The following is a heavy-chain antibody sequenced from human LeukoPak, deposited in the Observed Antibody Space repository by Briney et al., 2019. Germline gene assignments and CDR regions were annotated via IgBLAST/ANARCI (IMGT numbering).Heavy chain of an antibody. V-gene: IGHV4-39*01. Sequence: SETLSLTCTVSGGSISSSSYYWGWIRQPPGKGLEWIGSIYYSGSTYYNPSLKSRVTISVDTSKNQFSLKLSSVTAADTAVYYCARHTLYYDSSGYTSPIDYWGQGTLVTVSS. CDR1: GGSISSSSYY. J-gene: IGHJ4*02. CDR3: ARHTLYYDSSGYTSPIDY. CDR2: IYYSGST. D-gene: IGHD3-22*01.